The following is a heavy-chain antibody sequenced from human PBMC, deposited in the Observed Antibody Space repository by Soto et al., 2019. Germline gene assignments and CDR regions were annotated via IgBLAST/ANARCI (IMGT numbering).Heavy chain of an antibody. CDR3: ERGSYYHDSSGYYSDAFDI. CDR2: IIPIFGTA. J-gene: IGHJ3*02. D-gene: IGHD3-22*01. V-gene: IGHV1-69*13. CDR1: GGTFSSYA. Sequence: ASVKVSCKASGGTFSSYAISWVRQAPGQGLEWMGGIIPIFGTANYAQKFQGRVTITADESTSTAYMELSSLRSEDTAVYYCERGSYYHDSSGYYSDAFDIWGQGTMVTVSS.